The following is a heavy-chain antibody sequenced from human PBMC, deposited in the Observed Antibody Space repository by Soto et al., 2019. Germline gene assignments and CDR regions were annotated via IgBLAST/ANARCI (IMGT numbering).Heavy chain of an antibody. D-gene: IGHD3-3*01. CDR2: ISSSSSTI. CDR3: ASPPTRPFWSGYNGMDV. CDR1: GFTFSSYS. Sequence: GSLRLSCAASGFTFSSYSMNWVRQAPGKGLEWVSYISSSSSTIYYADSVKGRFTISRDNAKNSLYLQMNSLRDEDTAVYYCASPPTRPFWSGYNGMDVWGQGTTVTVSS. V-gene: IGHV3-48*02. J-gene: IGHJ6*01.